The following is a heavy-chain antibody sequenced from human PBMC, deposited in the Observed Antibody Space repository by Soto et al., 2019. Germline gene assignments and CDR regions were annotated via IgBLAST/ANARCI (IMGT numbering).Heavy chain of an antibody. V-gene: IGHV4-59*01. CDR1: GGSMSSYY. CDR2: IYYSGST. D-gene: IGHD3-10*01. Sequence: SETLSLTCTVSGGSMSSYYWSWIRQPPGKGLEWIGYIYYSGSTNHNPSLKSRVTISVDTSKNQFSLKLSSVTAADTAVYYCAREESRGLDPWGQGTLVTVSS. CDR3: AREESRGLDP. J-gene: IGHJ5*02.